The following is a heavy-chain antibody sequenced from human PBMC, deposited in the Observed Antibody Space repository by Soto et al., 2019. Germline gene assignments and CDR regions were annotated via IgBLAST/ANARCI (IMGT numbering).Heavy chain of an antibody. CDR2: IIPIFGTA. V-gene: IGHV1-69*13. CDR3: ASMNARTSIAARHFDY. J-gene: IGHJ4*02. CDR1: GGTFSSYA. D-gene: IGHD6-6*01. Sequence: SVKVSCKASGGTFSSYAISWVRQAPGQGLEWMGGIIPIFGTANYAQKFQGRVTITADESTSTAYMELSSLRSEDTAVYYCASMNARTSIAARHFDYCGQGTLVTVSS.